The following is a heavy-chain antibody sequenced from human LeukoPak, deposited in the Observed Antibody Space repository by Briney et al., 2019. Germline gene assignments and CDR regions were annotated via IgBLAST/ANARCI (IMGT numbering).Heavy chain of an antibody. CDR2: IYSGGST. CDR3: AAVVTATFFDY. J-gene: IGHJ4*02. V-gene: IGHV3-53*01. D-gene: IGHD2-21*02. CDR1: GFTVSSNY. Sequence: GGSLRLSCAASGFTVSSNYMSWVRQAPGKGLEWVSVIYSGGSTYYADSVKGRFTISRDNSKNPLYLQMNSLRAEDTAVYYCAAVVTATFFDYWGQGTLVTVSS.